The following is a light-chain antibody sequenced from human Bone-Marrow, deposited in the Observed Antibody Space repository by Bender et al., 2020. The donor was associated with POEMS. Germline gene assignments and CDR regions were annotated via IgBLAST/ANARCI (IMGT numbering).Light chain of an antibody. CDR2: INN. V-gene: IGLV1-44*01. J-gene: IGLJ3*02. Sequence: QSVPTQPPSASGTPGQRVTISCSGSSSNIGTNPVNWYQQLPGTAPKLLIYINNQRPSGVPARFSGSKSGTSASLAISGLQSEDEADYYCAAWEDSLNGWVFGGGTKLTVL. CDR1: SSNIGTNP. CDR3: AAWEDSLNGWV.